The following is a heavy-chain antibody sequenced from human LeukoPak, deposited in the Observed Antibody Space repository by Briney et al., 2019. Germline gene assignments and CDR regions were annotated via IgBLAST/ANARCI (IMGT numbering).Heavy chain of an antibody. D-gene: IGHD3-10*01. J-gene: IGHJ6*03. CDR3: TRCCYYDHYYYMDV. CDR2: IKQDGSEK. CDR1: GFTFSSYW. Sequence: GGSLRLSCAASGFTFSSYWMSWVRKAPGKGQEWVANIKQDGSEKYYVDSVKGRFTISRDNAKNSLYLQMNRPRAEDTAVYYCTRCCYYDHYYYMDVWGKGTTVTVSS. V-gene: IGHV3-7*01.